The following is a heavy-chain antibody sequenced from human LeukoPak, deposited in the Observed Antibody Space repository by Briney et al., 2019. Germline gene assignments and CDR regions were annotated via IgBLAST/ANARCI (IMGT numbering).Heavy chain of an antibody. CDR3: ARGGDILTGYQPLDY. CDR2: INHSGST. D-gene: IGHD3-9*01. Sequence: SETLSLTCAVYGGSFSGYYWSWIRQPPGKGLEWIGEINHSGSTNYNPTLKSRVTISVDTSKNQFSLKLSSVTAAGTAVYYCARGGDILTGYQPLDYWGQGTLVTVSS. J-gene: IGHJ4*02. CDR1: GGSFSGYY. V-gene: IGHV4-34*01.